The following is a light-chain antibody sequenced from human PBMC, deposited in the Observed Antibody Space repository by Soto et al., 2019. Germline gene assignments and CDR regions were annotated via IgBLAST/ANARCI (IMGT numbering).Light chain of an antibody. CDR1: SSDVGSYNL. CDR2: EVS. Sequence: QSALTQPASVSGSPGQSITISCTGTSSDVGSYNLVSWYQQHPGKAPKLMIYEVSKRPSGVSNRFSGSKSGNTASLTISGLQAEDVADYYCCSYAGSSTFEGVFGGGTQLTVL. CDR3: CSYAGSSTFEGV. J-gene: IGLJ3*02. V-gene: IGLV2-23*02.